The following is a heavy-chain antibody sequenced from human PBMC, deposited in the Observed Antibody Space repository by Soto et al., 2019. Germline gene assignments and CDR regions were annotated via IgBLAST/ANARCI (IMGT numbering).Heavy chain of an antibody. CDR2: ISYSGSA. CDR3: ARRYGGTIDY. D-gene: IGHD4-17*01. CDR1: GGSISSGNYY. Sequence: PSETLSLTCTVSGGSISSGNYYWSWIRQPPGKGLEWIGFISYSGSAYYNPSLKSRVTISVDTSRNQFSLKLNSVTAADTAVYYCARRYGGTIDYWGQGTLVTVSS. J-gene: IGHJ4*02. V-gene: IGHV4-30-4*01.